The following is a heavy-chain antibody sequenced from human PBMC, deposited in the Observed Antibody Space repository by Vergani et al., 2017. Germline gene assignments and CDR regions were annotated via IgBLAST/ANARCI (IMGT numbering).Heavy chain of an antibody. D-gene: IGHD2-2*01. CDR3: ARDSRYCSSTSCYANYYYYYGMDV. J-gene: IGHJ6*02. CDR2: ISSSGSTI. CDR1: GFTFSDYY. Sequence: QVQLVESGGGLVKPGGSLRLSCAASGFTFSDYYMSWIRQAPGKGLEWVSYISSSGSTIYYADSVKGRFTISRDNAKNSLYLQMNSLRAEDTAVYYCARDSRYCSSTSCYANYYYYYGMDVWGQGTTVTVSS. V-gene: IGHV3-11*04.